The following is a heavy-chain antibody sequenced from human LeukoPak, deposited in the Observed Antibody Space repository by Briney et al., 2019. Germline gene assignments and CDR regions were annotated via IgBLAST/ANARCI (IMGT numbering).Heavy chain of an antibody. CDR1: GLTVSSTY. V-gene: IGHV3-66*01. Sequence: PGGSLRLSCAASGLTVSSTYMSWVRQTPGKGLGWVSVIYSGGSTYYADSVKSRFTISRDNSKNTLYLQMNSLRAEDTAVYYCARDLLEWYFDYWGQGTLVTVSS. D-gene: IGHD3-3*01. CDR3: ARDLLEWYFDY. J-gene: IGHJ4*02. CDR2: IYSGGST.